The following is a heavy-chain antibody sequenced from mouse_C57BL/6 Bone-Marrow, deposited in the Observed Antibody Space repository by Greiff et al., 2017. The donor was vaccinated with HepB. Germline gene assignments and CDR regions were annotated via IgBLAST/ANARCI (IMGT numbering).Heavy chain of an antibody. V-gene: IGHV5-16*01. CDR2: INYDGSGT. D-gene: IGHD1-1*01. J-gene: IGHJ2*01. Sequence: EVMLVESEGVLVQPGSSMKLSCTASGFTFSDYYMAWVRQVPEKGLEWVANINYDGSGTNYLDSLKSRFIISRDNAKNIIYLQMSSLKSEDTATYYCAGEDVSRRFDFWGQGTTLTVSS. CDR1: GFTFSDYY. CDR3: AGEDVSRRFDF.